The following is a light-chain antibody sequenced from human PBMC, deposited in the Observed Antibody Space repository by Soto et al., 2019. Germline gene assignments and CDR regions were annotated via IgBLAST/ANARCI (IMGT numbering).Light chain of an antibody. J-gene: IGKJ5*01. Sequence: EIVLTQSPGTLSLSPGERATLSCRASQSVSSSYLAWYQQKPGQAPRLLIYGASSRATGIPDRFSGSGSGTDFTLTISGLEPEDFAVYYCQQYGSSLPIPFGQGTRLEIK. CDR2: GAS. CDR3: QQYGSSLPIP. V-gene: IGKV3-20*01. CDR1: QSVSSSY.